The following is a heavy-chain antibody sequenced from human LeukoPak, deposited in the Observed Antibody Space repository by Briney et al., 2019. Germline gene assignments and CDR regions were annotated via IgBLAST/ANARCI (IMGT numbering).Heavy chain of an antibody. V-gene: IGHV3-30*04. CDR2: ISYDGSNK. Sequence: GGSLRLSCAASGFTFSSYATHWVRQAPGKGLEWVAVISYDGSNKYYADSVKGRFTISRDNSKNTLYLQMNSLRAEDTAVYYCARGSDQRGYSGEIDYWGQGTLVTVSS. J-gene: IGHJ4*02. CDR3: ARGSDQRGYSGEIDY. D-gene: IGHD5-12*01. CDR1: GFTFSSYA.